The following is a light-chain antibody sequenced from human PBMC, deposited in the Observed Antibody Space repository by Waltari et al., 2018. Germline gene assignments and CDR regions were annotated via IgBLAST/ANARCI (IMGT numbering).Light chain of an antibody. Sequence: QSALTQPASVSGSPGQSITISCTGTFSDVGRYDYVSWYQQHPGKAPKLLIHDVTDRPSGVAYVFSGSKSGNTASLTIAGLQADDEADYYCTSYTSSTTTPYVFGTGTQVTV. V-gene: IGLV2-14*03. CDR1: FSDVGRYDY. CDR3: TSYTSSTTTPYV. CDR2: DVT. J-gene: IGLJ1*01.